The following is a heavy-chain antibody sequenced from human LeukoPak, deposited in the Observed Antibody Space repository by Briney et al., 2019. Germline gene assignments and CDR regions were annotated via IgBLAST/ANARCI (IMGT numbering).Heavy chain of an antibody. Sequence: SETLSLTCTVSGDSIRGYYWSWIRQPAGKGLEWIGRIYSSGVTYYSHSLGSRVTMSVDTSKNQFSLRLTSVTAMDAAVYYCAKKVAGVGWFDPWGQGTLVTVSS. J-gene: IGHJ5*02. CDR3: AKKVAGVGWFDP. CDR2: IYSSGVT. V-gene: IGHV4-4*07. D-gene: IGHD3-3*01. CDR1: GDSIRGYY.